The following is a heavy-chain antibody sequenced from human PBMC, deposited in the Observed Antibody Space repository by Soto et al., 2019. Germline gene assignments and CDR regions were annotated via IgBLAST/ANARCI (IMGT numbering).Heavy chain of an antibody. CDR3: AREKRANGYFDY. V-gene: IGHV3-7*01. J-gene: IGHJ4*02. CDR1: GFAFSAHY. D-gene: IGHD6-25*01. Sequence: PGGSLRLSCASSGFAFSAHYMTWVRQAPGKGLEWVANIKKDGSEKYYAGSVNGRFIISRDGAKNLLFLQMNSLRVEDTAVYYCAREKRANGYFDYWGQGTLVTVSS. CDR2: IKKDGSEK.